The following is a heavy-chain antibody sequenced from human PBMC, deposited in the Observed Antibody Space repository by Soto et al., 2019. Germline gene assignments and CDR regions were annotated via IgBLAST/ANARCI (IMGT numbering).Heavy chain of an antibody. CDR2: ISAYNGNT. CDR1: GYTFTSYG. J-gene: IGHJ5*02. V-gene: IGHV1-18*01. D-gene: IGHD6-13*01. Sequence: ASVKVSCKASGYTFTSYGISWVRQAPGQGLEWMGWISAYNGNTNYAQKLQGRVTMTTDTSTSTAYMELRSLRSDDTAVYYCARVVRKAAAGILGGFDPWGQGTLVTVSS. CDR3: ARVVRKAAAGILGGFDP.